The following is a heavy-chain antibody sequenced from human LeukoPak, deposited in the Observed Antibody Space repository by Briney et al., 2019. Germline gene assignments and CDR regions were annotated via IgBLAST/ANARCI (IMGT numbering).Heavy chain of an antibody. CDR3: AKAEGHPWPSYCFDS. CDR2: ITGSGGNS. D-gene: IGHD5-12*01. J-gene: IGHJ4*02. CDR1: GFTFGNFA. Sequence: GGSLRLSCEASGFTFGNFAMNWVRQVSGKGLEWVSGITGSGGNSYYANSVKGRLTLFRDDSKNMLFLQMNSLRAEDTAIYYCAKAEGHPWPSYCFDSWGRGTLVAVSS. V-gene: IGHV3-23*01.